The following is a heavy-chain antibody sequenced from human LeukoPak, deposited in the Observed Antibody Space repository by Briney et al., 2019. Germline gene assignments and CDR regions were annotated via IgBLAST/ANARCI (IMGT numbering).Heavy chain of an antibody. CDR2: ICYSGST. V-gene: IGHV4-59*01. D-gene: IGHD2-21*02. J-gene: IGHJ4*02. Sequence: SETLSLTCSVSGGSISSDCWSWIRQSPGKGLEWVGYICYSGSTYYNPSLKSRVTISVDTSKNQFSLKLISLSAADTAVYYSASETETYYFDYWGQGTLVTVSS. CDR1: GGSISSDC. CDR3: ASETETYYFDY.